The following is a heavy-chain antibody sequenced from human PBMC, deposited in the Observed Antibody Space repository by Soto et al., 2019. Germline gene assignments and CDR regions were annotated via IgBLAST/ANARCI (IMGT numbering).Heavy chain of an antibody. Sequence: EVQLLESGGGLVQPGGSLRLSCAASGFAFRSYAMSWVRQAPGKGLEWVSAITSGGNTSYVDSVKGRLTISRDNSGKALYLQMNSLRAEDTALYYCAKGGFYDSLGWLDLWGQGTLVTVSS. CDR2: ITSGGNT. J-gene: IGHJ5*02. CDR1: GFAFRSYA. D-gene: IGHD3-22*01. V-gene: IGHV3-23*01. CDR3: AKGGFYDSLGWLDL.